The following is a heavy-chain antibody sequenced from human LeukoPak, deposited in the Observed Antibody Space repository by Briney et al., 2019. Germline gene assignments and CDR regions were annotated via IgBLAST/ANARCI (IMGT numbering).Heavy chain of an antibody. Sequence: GGSLRLSCAASGFTFSSYAMHWVRQAPGKGLEWVAVISYDGSNKNYADSVKGRFTISRDNAKNSLYLQMNSLRAEDTAVYYCARDLWGQGTLVTVSS. CDR2: ISYDGSNK. V-gene: IGHV3-30*04. CDR1: GFTFSSYA. CDR3: ARDL. J-gene: IGHJ4*02.